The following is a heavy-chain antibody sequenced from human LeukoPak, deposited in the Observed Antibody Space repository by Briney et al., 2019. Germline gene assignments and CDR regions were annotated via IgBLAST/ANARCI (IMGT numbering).Heavy chain of an antibody. J-gene: IGHJ6*03. CDR1: DDSMKSYF. CDR2: VHTSGGA. D-gene: IGHD2-8*02. V-gene: IGHV4-4*07. Sequence: SVTLSLTCNVSDDSMKSYFWSWIRQPAGKGLEWIGRVHTSGGANYNPSLKSRVTMSLDTSKNLFSLELTSVTAADTAVYYCARDVTGPPTYYYYYMDVWGKGTTVTVSS. CDR3: ARDVTGPPTYYYYYMDV.